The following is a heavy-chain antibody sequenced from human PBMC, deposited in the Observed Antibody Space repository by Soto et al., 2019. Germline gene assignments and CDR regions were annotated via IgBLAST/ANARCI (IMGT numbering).Heavy chain of an antibody. Sequence: VKVSCKASAYTFSNYEINWVRQAIGQGLEWMGWLNPNTDKTGSAQKFQGRVTMTRNTSLSTAYLELSGLRSDDAAVYYCARGIKGLPPSAFDIWGQGTRVTVSS. J-gene: IGHJ3*02. CDR2: LNPNTDKT. V-gene: IGHV1-8*01. D-gene: IGHD5-12*01. CDR3: ARGIKGLPPSAFDI. CDR1: AYTFSNYE.